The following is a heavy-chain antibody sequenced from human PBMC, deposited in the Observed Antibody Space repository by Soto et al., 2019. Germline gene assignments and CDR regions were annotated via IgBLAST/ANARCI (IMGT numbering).Heavy chain of an antibody. D-gene: IGHD3-10*01. Sequence: QVQLVESGGGVVQPGRPLRLSCAASGFTSSTFVIHWVRQAPGKGLEGLAVISSDGNNKYYADSVKGRFTISRDNSKNTLYLQVNSLRAEDTAVYCCAKERGVLDAFDIWGQGTMVTVSS. CDR2: ISSDGNNK. CDR3: AKERGVLDAFDI. J-gene: IGHJ3*02. CDR1: GFTSSTFV. V-gene: IGHV3-30*18.